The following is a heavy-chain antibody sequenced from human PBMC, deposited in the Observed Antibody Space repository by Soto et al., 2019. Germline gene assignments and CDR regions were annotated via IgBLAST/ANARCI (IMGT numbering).Heavy chain of an antibody. Sequence: ASVKVSCKASGYTFTSYYMHWVRQAPGQGLEWMGIINPSGGSTSYAQKFQGRVTMTRDTSTSTVYMELSSLRSEDTAVYYCARDSFFVGVVVAATPIRDYYYGMDVWGQGTTVTVSS. CDR2: INPSGGST. CDR3: ARDSFFVGVVVAATPIRDYYYGMDV. V-gene: IGHV1-46*01. J-gene: IGHJ6*02. CDR1: GYTFTSYY. D-gene: IGHD2-15*01.